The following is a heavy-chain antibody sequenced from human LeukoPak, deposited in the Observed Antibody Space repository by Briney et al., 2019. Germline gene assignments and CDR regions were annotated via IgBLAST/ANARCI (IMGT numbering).Heavy chain of an antibody. Sequence: PGGSLRLSCAASGFTFSGYWMGWVRQAPGKGLEWVANIKQDRSEKYYVDSVKGRFTIYRDNAKNSLYLQMNSLRAEDTAVYYCARGPSGWTNYFDYWGQGTLVTVSS. J-gene: IGHJ4*02. V-gene: IGHV3-7*01. CDR1: GFTFSGYW. D-gene: IGHD6-19*01. CDR3: ARGPSGWTNYFDY. CDR2: IKQDRSEK.